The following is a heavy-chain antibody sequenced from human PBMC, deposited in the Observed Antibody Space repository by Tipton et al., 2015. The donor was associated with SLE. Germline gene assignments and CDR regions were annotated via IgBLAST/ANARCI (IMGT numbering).Heavy chain of an antibody. V-gene: IGHV4-59*08. D-gene: IGHD1-20*01. CDR3: ARPMRSNWNYFDI. Sequence: TLSLTCIVSGGSMTNYYWSWIRQPPGKGLEWIGYVHYSGSTNYNPSLQSRVTVSVDTSKNHFSLTQSTVTAADTAVNYCARPMRSNWNYFDIWGQGSLVIVSS. J-gene: IGHJ4*02. CDR2: VHYSGST. CDR1: GGSMTNYY.